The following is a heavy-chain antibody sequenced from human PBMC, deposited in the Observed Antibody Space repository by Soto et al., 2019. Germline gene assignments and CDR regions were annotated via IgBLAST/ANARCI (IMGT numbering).Heavy chain of an antibody. CDR2: ISSSSSYI. D-gene: IGHD5-12*01. CDR3: ARDLGVGATTGLGY. CDR1: GFTFSSYS. J-gene: IGHJ4*02. V-gene: IGHV3-21*01. Sequence: GGSLRLSCAASGFTFSSYSMNWVRQAPGKGLEWVSSISSSSSYIYYADSVKGRFTISRDNAKNSLYLQMNSLRAEDTAVYYCARDLGVGATTGLGYWGQGTLVTVSS.